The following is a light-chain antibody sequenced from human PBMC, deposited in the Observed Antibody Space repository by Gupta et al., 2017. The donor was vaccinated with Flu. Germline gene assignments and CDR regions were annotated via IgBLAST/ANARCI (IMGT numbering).Light chain of an antibody. CDR3: SSYGGSNTYAL. V-gene: IGLV2-8*01. J-gene: IGLJ2*01. Sequence: SSDVGGYNYVSWYQHHPGKAPKLMMYEVTKRPSGVPDRFSGSKSGNTASRTGAGLQAEDEADYYCSSYGGSNTYALFGGGTQLTVL. CDR2: EVT. CDR1: SSDVGGYNY.